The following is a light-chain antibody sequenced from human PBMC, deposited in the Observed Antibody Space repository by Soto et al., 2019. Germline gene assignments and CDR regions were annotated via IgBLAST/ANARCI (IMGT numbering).Light chain of an antibody. Sequence: QSVLTQPPSVSAAPGQKIIISCSGSRSNIGSNTVNWYQQVPGTAPKFLIYSNNQRPSGVPKRFSGSKSGTSASLAISGLQSEDEADYYCATWDDSLNGHVVFGGGTQLTVL. J-gene: IGLJ2*01. V-gene: IGLV1-44*01. CDR3: ATWDDSLNGHVV. CDR2: SNN. CDR1: RSNIGSNT.